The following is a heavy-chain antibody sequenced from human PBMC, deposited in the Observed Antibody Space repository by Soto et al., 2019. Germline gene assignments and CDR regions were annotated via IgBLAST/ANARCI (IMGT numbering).Heavy chain of an antibody. CDR2: ISAYNGDT. D-gene: IGHD5-18*01. V-gene: IGHV1-18*01. CDR3: ASVRQRVGYFYDYMAV. CDR1: GYTCTNYG. Sequence: QVQLWQSGAELKKPVASVKVSCKSSGYTCTNYGITWVRQAPGQGRAWMGWISAYNGDTQYTQRHQGRVTMTTDTPTNTAYKEMRGLRSGDTAAYSCASVRQRVGYFYDYMAVWGKGTT. J-gene: IGHJ6*03.